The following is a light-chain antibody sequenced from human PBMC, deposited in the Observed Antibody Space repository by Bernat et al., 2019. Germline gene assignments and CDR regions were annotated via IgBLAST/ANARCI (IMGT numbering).Light chain of an antibody. CDR1: QGIGSY. Sequence: DIQLTQSPSFLSASVGDRVNITCRASQGIGSYVAWYQQKPGEAPNLLIYGAATLQSGVPSRFSGSGLGTEFSLTISSLQPEDSATYYCQQLDNFPITFGQGTRLEIK. CDR3: QQLDNFPIT. J-gene: IGKJ5*01. V-gene: IGKV1-9*01. CDR2: GAA.